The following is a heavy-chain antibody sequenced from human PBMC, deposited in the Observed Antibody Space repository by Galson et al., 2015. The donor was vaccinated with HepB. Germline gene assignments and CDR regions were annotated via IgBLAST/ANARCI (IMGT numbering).Heavy chain of an antibody. Sequence: SLRLSCAASGFTFSGSAMHWVRQASGKGLEWVGRIRSKANSYATAYAASVKGRFTISRDDSKNTAYLQMNSLKTEDTAVYYCTANYDYVWGSYRYTQGISEADYWGQGTLVTVSS. CDR3: TANYDYVWGSYRYTQGISEADY. CDR2: IRSKANSYAT. D-gene: IGHD3-16*02. CDR1: GFTFSGSA. V-gene: IGHV3-73*01. J-gene: IGHJ4*02.